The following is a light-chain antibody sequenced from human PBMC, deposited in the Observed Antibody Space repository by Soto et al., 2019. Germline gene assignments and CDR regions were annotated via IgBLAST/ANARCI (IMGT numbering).Light chain of an antibody. J-gene: IGKJ3*01. Sequence: EIVLTQSPGTLSLSPGERATLSCRASQSVSSTYLGWYQQKPGQAPRLLIYGASNRATGIPDRFSGSGSGTDFTLTMSRLAPEDFAVYYCQQFGTIPFTFGPGTKVDV. CDR3: QQFGTIPFT. V-gene: IGKV3-20*01. CDR2: GAS. CDR1: QSVSSTY.